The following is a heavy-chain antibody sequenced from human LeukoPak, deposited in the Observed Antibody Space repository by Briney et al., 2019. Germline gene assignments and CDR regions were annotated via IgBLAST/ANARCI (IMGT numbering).Heavy chain of an antibody. Sequence: GGSLRLSCAASGFTFSSYAMSWVRQAPGKGLEWVSAISGSGGGTYYADSVKGRFTISRDNSKNTLYLQMNSLRAEDTAVYYCAKYWVIAYYYYYYGMDVWGQGTTVTVSS. CDR3: AKYWVIAYYYYYYGMDV. V-gene: IGHV3-23*01. J-gene: IGHJ6*02. D-gene: IGHD3-22*01. CDR2: ISGSGGGT. CDR1: GFTFSSYA.